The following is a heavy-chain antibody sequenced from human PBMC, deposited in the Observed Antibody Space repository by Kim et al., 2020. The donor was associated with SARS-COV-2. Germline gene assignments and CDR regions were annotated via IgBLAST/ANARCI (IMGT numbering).Heavy chain of an antibody. Sequence: KGRFTISRDNAKNSLYLQMNSLRAEDTAWYYCAKDMASSVYSSGWYYFDDWGQGTLVTVSS. V-gene: IGHV3-9*01. D-gene: IGHD6-19*01. CDR3: AKDMASSVYSSGWYYFDD. J-gene: IGHJ4*02.